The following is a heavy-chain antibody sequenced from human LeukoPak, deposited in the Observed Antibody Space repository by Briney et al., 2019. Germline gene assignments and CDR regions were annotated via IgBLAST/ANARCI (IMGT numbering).Heavy chain of an antibody. CDR1: GFTFSTYW. V-gene: IGHV3-30*18. J-gene: IGHJ4*02. CDR3: VKEGVEYSYSYGDY. Sequence: GGSLRLSCAASGFTFSTYWMSWVRQAPGKGLEWVALISYDGGDKYYAESMKGRITISRDNAENTLYLQMNNLRPDDTAFYFCVKEGVEYSYSYGDYWGQGTLVTVSS. D-gene: IGHD3-16*01. CDR2: ISYDGGDK.